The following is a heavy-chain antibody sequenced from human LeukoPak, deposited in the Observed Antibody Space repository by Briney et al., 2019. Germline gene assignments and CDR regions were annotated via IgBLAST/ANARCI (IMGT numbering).Heavy chain of an antibody. CDR2: IYSTGST. D-gene: IGHD4-17*01. Sequence: SSETLSLTCTVSGASINSYYWTWIRQPPGKGLEWIGYIYSTGSTYYNPSLKSRVTISVDTSKNQFSLKLSSVTAADTAVYYCAREPVTTVFDPWGQGTLVTVSS. CDR1: GASINSYY. J-gene: IGHJ5*02. V-gene: IGHV4-4*08. CDR3: AREPVTTVFDP.